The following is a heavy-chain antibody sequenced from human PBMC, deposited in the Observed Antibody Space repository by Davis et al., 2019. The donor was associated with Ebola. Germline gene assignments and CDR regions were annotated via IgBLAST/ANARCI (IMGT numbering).Heavy chain of an antibody. J-gene: IGHJ4*02. CDR1: GFTFRSYR. D-gene: IGHD1-26*01. Sequence: GESLKISCAASGFTFRSYRMHLVRQAPGKGLVWVSRITGDGRKIDYPDSVKGRFPISRDNAKNTLYLQMNTLRAEETAVYYCARVPSGSYWRYLDYWGQGTLVTVSS. V-gene: IGHV3-74*01. CDR2: ITGDGRKI. CDR3: ARVPSGSYWRYLDY.